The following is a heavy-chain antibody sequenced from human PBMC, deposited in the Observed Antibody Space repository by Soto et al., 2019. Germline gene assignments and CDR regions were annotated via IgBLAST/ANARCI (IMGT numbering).Heavy chain of an antibody. Sequence: SETLSLTCTVSGGSISSGGYYWSWIRQQPGKGLEWIGYIYYSGSTYYNPSLKSRVTISVDTSKNQFSLKLSSVTAADTAVYYCARAGCSGGSCYSDYWGQGTLVTVSS. CDR2: IYYSGST. V-gene: IGHV4-31*03. CDR1: GGSISSGGYY. CDR3: ARAGCSGGSCYSDY. J-gene: IGHJ4*02. D-gene: IGHD2-15*01.